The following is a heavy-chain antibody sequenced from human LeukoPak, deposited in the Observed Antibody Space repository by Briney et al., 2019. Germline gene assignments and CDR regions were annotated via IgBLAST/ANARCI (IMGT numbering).Heavy chain of an antibody. V-gene: IGHV4-59*01. CDR3: ARSRRDGYKIARAFDI. CDR2: IYYSGST. CDR1: GFTFSSSA. D-gene: IGHD5-24*01. J-gene: IGHJ3*02. Sequence: GSLRLSCAASGFTFSSSAMSWIRQPPGKGLEWIGYIYYSGSTNYNPSLKSRVTISVDTSKNQFSPKLSSVTAADTAVYYCARSRRDGYKIARAFDIWGQGTMVTVSS.